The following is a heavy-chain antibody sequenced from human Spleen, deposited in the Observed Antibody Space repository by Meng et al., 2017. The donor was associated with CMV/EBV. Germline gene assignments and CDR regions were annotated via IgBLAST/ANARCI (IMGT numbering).Heavy chain of an antibody. CDR2: IRSKAYDGTT. CDR3: TRYCSSTSCYAGGYYYGMDV. Sequence: GGSLRLSCTASGFTFGYYAMSWVRQAPGKGLEWVGFIRSKAYDGTTQYAASVKGRFTISRDDSKSIAYLQMNSLKTEDTTVYYCTRYCSSTSCYAGGYYYGMDVWGQGTTVTVSS. J-gene: IGHJ6*02. D-gene: IGHD2-2*01. CDR1: GFTFGYYA. V-gene: IGHV3-49*04.